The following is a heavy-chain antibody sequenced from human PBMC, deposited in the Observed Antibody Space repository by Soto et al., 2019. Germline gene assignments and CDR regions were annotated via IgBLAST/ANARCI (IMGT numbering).Heavy chain of an antibody. CDR2: ITSNSDHI. Sequence: PGGSLRLSCAASGLTFNIYGMHWVRQAPDKGLEWPSSITSNSDHIDYADSVRGRFTVSRDNARKSLYLQMDSLGAEDTGVYYCATPYYYNHWGPGTLVTVSS. CDR3: ATPYYYNH. CDR1: GLTFNIYG. V-gene: IGHV3-21*01. J-gene: IGHJ4*02.